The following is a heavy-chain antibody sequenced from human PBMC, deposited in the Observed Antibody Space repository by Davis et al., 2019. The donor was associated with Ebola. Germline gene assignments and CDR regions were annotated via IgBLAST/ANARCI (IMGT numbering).Heavy chain of an antibody. J-gene: IGHJ3*02. CDR2: IYYTGST. CDR3: VRRGYYYDSSGYYGGAFDI. D-gene: IGHD3-22*01. V-gene: IGHV4-61*08. Sequence: SETLSLTCTVSGGSVNIIDYYWTWIRQPPGKGLEWIGYIYYTGSTNYNPSLKSRVTISADTTKKQFSLKLSSVTAADTAVYYCVRRGYYYDSSGYYGGAFDIWGQGTMVTVSS. CDR1: GGSVNIIDYY.